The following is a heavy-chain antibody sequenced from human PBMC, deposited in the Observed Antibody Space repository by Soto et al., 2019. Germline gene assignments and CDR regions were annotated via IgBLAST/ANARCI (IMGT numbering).Heavy chain of an antibody. CDR3: ARGYYSSSWRVFDY. J-gene: IGHJ4*02. Sequence: QVQLVQSGADVKKPGASVKVSCKTSGYTFSGYFMHWLRQAPGQGLEWMGWMNPNSGGTEYAQNFQGRVSMPWDTSISTAYMELSRLRSDDTAIYYCARGYYSSSWRVFDYWGQGTLVTVSS. D-gene: IGHD6-13*01. CDR2: MNPNSGGT. CDR1: GYTFSGYF. V-gene: IGHV1-2*02.